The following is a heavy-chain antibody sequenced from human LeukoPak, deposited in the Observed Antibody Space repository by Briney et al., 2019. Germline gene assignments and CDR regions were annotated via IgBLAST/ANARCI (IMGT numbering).Heavy chain of an antibody. CDR3: ARGKGAVAGSTFDY. Sequence: ASVKVPCKASGGTFSSYAISWVRQAPGQGLEWMGGIIPIFGTANYAQKFQGRVTITADKSTSTAYMELSSLRSEDTAVYYCARGKGAVAGSTFDYWGQGTLVTVSS. J-gene: IGHJ4*02. D-gene: IGHD6-19*01. V-gene: IGHV1-69*06. CDR1: GGTFSSYA. CDR2: IIPIFGTA.